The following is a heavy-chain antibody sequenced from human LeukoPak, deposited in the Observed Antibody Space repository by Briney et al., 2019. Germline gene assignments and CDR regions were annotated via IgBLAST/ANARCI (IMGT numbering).Heavy chain of an antibody. V-gene: IGHV4-59*08. D-gene: IGHD6-13*01. Sequence: PSETLSLTCTVSGGSISSYYWSWIRQLPGKGLEWIGYIYYSGSTNYNPSLKSRVTISVDTSKNQFSLKLSSETAADTAVYYCARLHPAAGTWYYGMDVWGQGTTVTVSS. J-gene: IGHJ6*02. CDR2: IYYSGST. CDR3: ARLHPAAGTWYYGMDV. CDR1: GGSISSYY.